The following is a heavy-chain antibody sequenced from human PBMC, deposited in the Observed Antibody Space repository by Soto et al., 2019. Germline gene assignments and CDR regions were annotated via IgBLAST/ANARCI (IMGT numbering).Heavy chain of an antibody. J-gene: IGHJ6*03. CDR2: IYYSGST. V-gene: IGHV4-59*08. Sequence: SETLSLTCTVSGGPISSYYWSWIRQPPGKGLEWIGYIYYSGSTNYNPSLKSRVTISVDTSKNQFSLKLSSVTAADTAVYYCARLLAGTTVSLGFYYYYMDVWGKGTTVTVSS. CDR3: ARLLAGTTVSLGFYYYYMDV. D-gene: IGHD4-17*01. CDR1: GGPISSYY.